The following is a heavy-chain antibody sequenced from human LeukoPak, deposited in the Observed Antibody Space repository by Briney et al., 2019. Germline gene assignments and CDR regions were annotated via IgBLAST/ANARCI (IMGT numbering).Heavy chain of an antibody. CDR3: ARTYYDSLTGYDDAFDI. CDR1: GGSISSYY. V-gene: IGHV4-59*08. CDR2: IYYSGST. J-gene: IGHJ3*02. Sequence: SETLSLTCTVPGGSISSYYWSWIRQPPGKGLEWIGYIYYSGSTNYNPSLKSRVTISVDTSKNQFSLKLSSVTAADTAVYYCARTYYDSLTGYDDAFDIWGQGTMVTVPS. D-gene: IGHD3-9*01.